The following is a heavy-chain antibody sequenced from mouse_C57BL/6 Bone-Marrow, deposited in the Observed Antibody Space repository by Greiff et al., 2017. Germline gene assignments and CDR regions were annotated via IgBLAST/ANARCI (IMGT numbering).Heavy chain of an antibody. V-gene: IGHV1-87*01. Sequence: QVQLQQSGPELARPWASVKISCQAFYTFSRRVHFAIRDTNYWMQWVKQRPGQGLEWIGAIYPGNGDTSYNQKFKVKATLTADKSSGTAYMQLSSLTSEYSAVDYCAWGYDGFSWFAYWGQGTLVTVSA. CDR3: SEYSAVDYCAWGYDGFSWFAY. CDR2: GQGLEWIG. J-gene: IGHJ3*01. D-gene: IGHD2-3*01. CDR1: YTFSRRVH.